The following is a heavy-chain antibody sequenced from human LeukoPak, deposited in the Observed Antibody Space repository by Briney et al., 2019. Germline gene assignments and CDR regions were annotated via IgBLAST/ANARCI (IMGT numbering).Heavy chain of an antibody. CDR1: GYTLTELS. V-gene: IGHV1-24*01. Sequence: ASVKVSCKVSGYTLTELSMHWVRQAPGKGLEWMGGFDPEDGETIYAQKFQGRVTMTEDTSIDTAYMELSSLRSEDTAVYYCATDGGTYSGSYHFDYWGQGTLVTVSS. J-gene: IGHJ4*02. D-gene: IGHD1-26*01. CDR3: ATDGGTYSGSYHFDY. CDR2: FDPEDGET.